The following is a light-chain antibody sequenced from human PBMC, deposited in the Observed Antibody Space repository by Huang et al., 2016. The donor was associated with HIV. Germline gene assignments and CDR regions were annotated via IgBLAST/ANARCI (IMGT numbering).Light chain of an antibody. J-gene: IGKJ1*01. Sequence: DVQMTQSPPSVSASVGDRVTITCRASQSIRNDLNWYQQRPGEAPKLLIYAASSLQSGVPSRFSGGGSGTDFALTISRLQPEDFATYYCHQSYNNPWTFGQGTKVESK. CDR2: AAS. V-gene: IGKV1-39*01. CDR3: HQSYNNPWT. CDR1: QSIRND.